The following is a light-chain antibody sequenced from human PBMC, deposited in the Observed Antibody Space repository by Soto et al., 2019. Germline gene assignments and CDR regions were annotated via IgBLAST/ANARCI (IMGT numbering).Light chain of an antibody. CDR2: EGN. V-gene: IGLV2-23*03. J-gene: IGLJ1*01. CDR3: CSYAGFSTFV. Sequence: QSVLTQPASVSGSPGQSITISCTGTSXDVGGYNLVSWYQQHPGKAPKLMIYEGNKRPSGVSNRFSGSKSGNTASLTISGLQAEDEADYYCCSYAGFSTFVFGIGTKVTVL. CDR1: SXDVGGYNL.